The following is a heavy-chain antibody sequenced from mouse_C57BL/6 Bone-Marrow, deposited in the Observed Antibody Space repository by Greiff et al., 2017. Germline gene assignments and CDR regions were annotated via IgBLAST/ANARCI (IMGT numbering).Heavy chain of an antibody. CDR2: RRNKANDYTT. V-gene: IGHV7-1*01. J-gene: IGHJ3*01. CDR3: ARDADH. CDR1: GFTFSDFY. Sequence: EVMLVESGGGLVQSGRSLRLSCATSGFTFSDFYMEWVRQAPGKGLEWIAARRNKANDYTTEYSASVKGRFIVSRDTSQSSLYLQMNALRAEDTAMYYCARDADHWGQGTLVTVSA.